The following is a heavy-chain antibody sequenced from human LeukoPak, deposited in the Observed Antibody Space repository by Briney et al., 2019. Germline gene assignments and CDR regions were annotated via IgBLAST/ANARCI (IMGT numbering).Heavy chain of an antibody. V-gene: IGHV3-30-3*01. J-gene: IGHJ4*02. CDR3: ARVAYGYSYGDLDY. CDR2: ISYDGSNI. D-gene: IGHD5-18*01. Sequence: GGSLRLSCAASGFTFSSYAMHWVRQAPGKGLEWVAVISYDGSNIYYADSVKGRFTLSRDNSKNTLYLQMNSLRAEDTAVYYCARVAYGYSYGDLDYWGQGTLVTVSS. CDR1: GFTFSSYA.